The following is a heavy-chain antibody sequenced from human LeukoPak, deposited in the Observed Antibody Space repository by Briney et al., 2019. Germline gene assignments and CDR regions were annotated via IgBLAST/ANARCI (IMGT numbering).Heavy chain of an antibody. J-gene: IGHJ4*02. CDR2: ISGSSGST. CDR1: GFTFSSYA. V-gene: IGHV3-23*01. CDR3: AKDRGSIAAAGPFDY. Sequence: GGSLRLSCAASGFTFSSYAMSWVRQAPGKGLEWVSAISGSSGSTYYADSVKGRFTISRDNSKNTLYLQMNSLRAEDTAVYYCAKDRGSIAAAGPFDYWGQGTLVTVSS. D-gene: IGHD6-13*01.